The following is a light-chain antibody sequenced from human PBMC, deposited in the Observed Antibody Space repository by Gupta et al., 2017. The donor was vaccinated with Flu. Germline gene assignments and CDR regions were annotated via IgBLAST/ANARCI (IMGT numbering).Light chain of an antibody. J-gene: IGLJ3*02. CDR2: RDT. V-gene: IGLV3-25*01. CDR3: QTADSSVISLV. Sequence: RTTSIACSGNVWPMQYAYWYRQKPGRAPVLVIYRDTQRPSGIPERFSGSNSGTTVTLIVSGVQAEEEADYYCQTADSSVISLVYGGASSLTVL. CDR1: VWPMQY.